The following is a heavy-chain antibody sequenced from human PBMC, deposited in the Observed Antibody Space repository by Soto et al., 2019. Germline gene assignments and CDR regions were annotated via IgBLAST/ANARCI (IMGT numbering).Heavy chain of an antibody. CDR1: GFTFSSYA. J-gene: IGHJ6*02. V-gene: IGHV3-30-3*01. D-gene: IGHD3-10*01. Sequence: QVQLVESGGGVVQPGRSLRLSCAASGFTFSSYAMHWVRQAPGKGLGWVAVISNDGSNKYYADSVKGRFTISRDNSKNTLYLQTNSLTAEDTAVYYGARALYGSGSRKAGYGMDVWGQGTTVTVSS. CDR3: ARALYGSGSRKAGYGMDV. CDR2: ISNDGSNK.